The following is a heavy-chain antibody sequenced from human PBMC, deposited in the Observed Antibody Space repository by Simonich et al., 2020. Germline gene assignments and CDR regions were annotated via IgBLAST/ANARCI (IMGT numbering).Heavy chain of an antibody. J-gene: IGHJ6*02. CDR2: INPNSGGT. Sequence: GAEVKKPGASVKVSCKASGYTFTGYYMHWVRQAPGQGLEWMGRINPNSGGTNYAQKFQGRVTMTRDTSISTAYMELSRLRSDDTAVYYCARVPGIYYYYGMDFWGQGTTVTVSS. D-gene: IGHD3-10*01. CDR1: GYTFTGYY. CDR3: ARVPGIYYYYGMDF. V-gene: IGHV1-2*06.